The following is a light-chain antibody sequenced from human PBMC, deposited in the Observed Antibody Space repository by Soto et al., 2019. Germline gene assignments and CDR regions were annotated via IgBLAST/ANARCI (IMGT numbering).Light chain of an antibody. CDR3: MQALQTPRT. CDR2: LGS. CDR1: QSLLHSNGYNY. Sequence: DLVMTQSPLSLPVTPGEPASISCRSSQSLLHSNGYNYLDWYLQKPGQSPQLLIYLGSNRAPGVPDRFSGSGSGTDFTLKISRVEAEDVGVYYCMQALQTPRTFGQGTKVEIK. V-gene: IGKV2-28*01. J-gene: IGKJ1*01.